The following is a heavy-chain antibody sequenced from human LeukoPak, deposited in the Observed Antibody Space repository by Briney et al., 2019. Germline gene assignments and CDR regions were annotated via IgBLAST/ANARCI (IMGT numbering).Heavy chain of an antibody. CDR2: IYSGGST. CDR1: GFSVSSNY. CDR3: AREKATVTIGAFDI. V-gene: IGHV3-53*01. J-gene: IGHJ3*02. Sequence: PGGSLRLSCAASGFSVSSNYMSWVRQAPGEGLEWVSVIYSGGSTYYADSVKDRFTISRDNSKNTLYLQMNRLRAEDTAVYCCAREKATVTIGAFDIWGQGTMVTVSS. D-gene: IGHD4-11*01.